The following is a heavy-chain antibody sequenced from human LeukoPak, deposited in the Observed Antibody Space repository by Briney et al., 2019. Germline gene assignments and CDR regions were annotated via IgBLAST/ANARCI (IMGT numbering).Heavy chain of an antibody. CDR3: AREEGKQQMEAFDY. J-gene: IGHJ4*02. V-gene: IGHV3-21*06. CDR1: GFTFSTYS. CDR2: IGGSSTSI. D-gene: IGHD6-13*01. Sequence: GGSLRLSXAASGFTFSTYSMNWVRPAPGKGLEWVSSIGGSSTSIYYAGSVKGRFTISRDNAKNSLYLQMNSLRAEDTAVYYCAREEGKQQMEAFDYWGQGTLVTVSS.